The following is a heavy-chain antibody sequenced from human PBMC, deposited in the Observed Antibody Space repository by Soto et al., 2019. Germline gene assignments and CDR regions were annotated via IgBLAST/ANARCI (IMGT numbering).Heavy chain of an antibody. Sequence: QITLKESGPTLVKPTQTLTLTCTFSGFSLTTSGVGVGWIRQPPGKALEWLALIYWDDDERYSPSLKSRLTITKDTSKNQVVLTMTNMYPVDTATYYCAHVDYSSQHYWGQGSLVSVSS. D-gene: IGHD6-13*01. V-gene: IGHV2-5*02. CDR1: GFSLTTSGVG. J-gene: IGHJ4*02. CDR2: IYWDDDE. CDR3: AHVDYSSQHY.